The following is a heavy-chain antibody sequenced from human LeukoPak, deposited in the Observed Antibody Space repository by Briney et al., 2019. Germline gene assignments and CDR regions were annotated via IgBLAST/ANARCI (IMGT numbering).Heavy chain of an antibody. J-gene: IGHJ3*02. V-gene: IGHV1-69*04. CDR1: GGTFSSYA. D-gene: IGHD6-19*01. CDR3: ARDAGGLVFPSSTQGQPLPLVRPSNAFDI. Sequence: GASVKVSCKASGGTFSSYAISWVRQAPGQGLEWMGRIIPILGIANYAQKFQGRVTMTTDTSTSTAYMELRSLRSDDTAVYYCARDAGGLVFPSSTQGQPLPLVRPSNAFDIWGQGTMVTVSS. CDR2: IIPILGIA.